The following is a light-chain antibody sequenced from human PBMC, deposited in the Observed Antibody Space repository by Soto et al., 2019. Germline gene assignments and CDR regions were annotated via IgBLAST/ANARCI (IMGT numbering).Light chain of an antibody. CDR2: DVS. J-gene: IGLJ1*01. CDR3: SSYTTSNTRQIV. V-gene: IGLV2-14*03. CDR1: SSDVGGYNY. Sequence: QSALTQPASVSGSPGQSITISCTGTSSDVGGYNYVSWYQHHPGKAPKLIIYDVSNRPSGVSIRSSGSKSDNTASLTISGLQPEDEADYHCSSYTTSNTRQIVFGTGTKATVL.